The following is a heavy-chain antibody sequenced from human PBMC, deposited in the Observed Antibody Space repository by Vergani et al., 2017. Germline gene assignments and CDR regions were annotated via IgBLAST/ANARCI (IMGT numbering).Heavy chain of an antibody. V-gene: IGHV4-34*01. CDR1: GWSFSGYY. J-gene: IGHJ6*02. CDR3: AREDNIVVVPAAPRHYYGMDV. CDR2: INHSGST. Sequence: QVQLQQWGAGLLKPSETLSLTCAVYGWSFSGYYWSWIRQPPGKGLEWIGEINHSGSTNYNPSLKRRVTISVDTSKNQFSRKLSSVTAADTAVYYCAREDNIVVVPAAPRHYYGMDVWGQGTTVTVSS. D-gene: IGHD2-2*01.